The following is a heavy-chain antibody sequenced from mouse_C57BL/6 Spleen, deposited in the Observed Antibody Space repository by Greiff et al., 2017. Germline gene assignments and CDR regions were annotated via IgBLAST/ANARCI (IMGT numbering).Heavy chain of an antibody. Sequence: EVKLMESGGGLVKPGGSLKLSCAASGFTFSDYGMHWVRQAPEKGLEWVAYISSGSSTIYYADTVKGRFTISRDNAKHTLFLQMTSLRSEDTAMYYWAKIYYYGSAMDYWGQGTSVTVSS. V-gene: IGHV5-17*01. CDR2: ISSGSSTI. J-gene: IGHJ4*01. CDR3: AKIYYYGSAMDY. D-gene: IGHD1-1*02. CDR1: GFTFSDYG.